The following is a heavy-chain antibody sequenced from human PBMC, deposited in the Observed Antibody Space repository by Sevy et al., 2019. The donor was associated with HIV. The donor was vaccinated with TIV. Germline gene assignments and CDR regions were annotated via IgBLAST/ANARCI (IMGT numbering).Heavy chain of an antibody. V-gene: IGHV3-23*01. D-gene: IGHD3-10*01. CDR3: AKPTSYVYGSSSDPLPSSRNDY. J-gene: IGHJ4*02. Sequence: GGSLRLSCAASGFTFTSYAMSWVRQAPVKGLEWVSALSGSGGRTAYADSVKGRFTISRDNSKNTLNLQMNSLRAEDTAIYYCAKPTSYVYGSSSDPLPSSRNDYWGQGTLVTVSS. CDR2: LSGSGGRT. CDR1: GFTFTSYA.